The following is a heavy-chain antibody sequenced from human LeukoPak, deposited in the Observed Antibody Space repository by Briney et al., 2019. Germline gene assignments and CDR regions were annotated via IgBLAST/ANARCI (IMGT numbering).Heavy chain of an antibody. CDR1: GFNFSSYG. V-gene: IGHV3-30*03. CDR2: ISYDGRNN. J-gene: IGHJ5*02. CDR3: ARDLGSGSYNWFDP. Sequence: GSLRLSCAASGFNFSSYGMHWVRQAPGKGLEWVAVISYDGRNNYYGDSVKGRFTISRDNSKNTLYLQMNSLRVEDTAVYYCARDLGSGSYNWFDPWGQGTLVTVSS. D-gene: IGHD3-10*01.